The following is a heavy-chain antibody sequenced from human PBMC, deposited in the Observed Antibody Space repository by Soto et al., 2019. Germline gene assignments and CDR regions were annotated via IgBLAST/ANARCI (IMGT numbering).Heavy chain of an antibody. CDR3: STLHSYGYSFYYCSGMDV. D-gene: IGHD5-18*01. J-gene: IGHJ6*02. V-gene: IGHV3-15*07. CDR2: IKSKTDGGTT. CDR1: GFTFSNAW. Sequence: PGGCMRLSCAASGFTFSNAWLNWVRQAPGKGLEWVGRIKSKTDGGTTDYAAPVKGRFTISRDDSKNTLYLQMNSLKTEDTAVYYCSTLHSYGYSFYYCSGMDVWGQGTTVTVSS.